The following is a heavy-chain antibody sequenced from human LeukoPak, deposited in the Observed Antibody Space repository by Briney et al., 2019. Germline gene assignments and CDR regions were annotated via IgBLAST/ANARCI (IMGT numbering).Heavy chain of an antibody. D-gene: IGHD3-10*01. V-gene: IGHV3-30*03. CDR2: ISYDGSSK. Sequence: QVQLVESGGGVIQPGRSLRLSCAASGFTFSSYGMHWVRQAPGKGLEWVAVISYDGSSKYYADSVKGRFTISRDNSKNTLYLQMNSLRAEDTAVYYCGPSSGSYPDYWGQGTLVTVSS. CDR3: GPSSGSYPDY. J-gene: IGHJ4*02. CDR1: GFTFSSYG.